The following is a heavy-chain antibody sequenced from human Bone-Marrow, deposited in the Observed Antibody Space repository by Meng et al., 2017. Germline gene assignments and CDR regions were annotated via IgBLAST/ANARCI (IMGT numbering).Heavy chain of an antibody. CDR3: ARGIAVAPDY. V-gene: IGHV3-33*01. Sequence: GESLKISCAASGFTFSSYGMHWVRQAPGKGLEWVAVIWYDGSNKYYADSVKGRFTISRDNSKNTLYLQMNSLRAEDTAVYYCARGIAVAPDYWGQGTLVTVSS. CDR1: GFTFSSYG. CDR2: IWYDGSNK. D-gene: IGHD6-19*01. J-gene: IGHJ4*02.